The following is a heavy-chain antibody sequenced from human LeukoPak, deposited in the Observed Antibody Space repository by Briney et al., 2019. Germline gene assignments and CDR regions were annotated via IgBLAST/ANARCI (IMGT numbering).Heavy chain of an antibody. V-gene: IGHV3-48*04. J-gene: IGHJ5*02. CDR1: GFTFSSYS. CDR2: ISSSGSTI. Sequence: PGGSLRLSCAASGFTFSSYSMNWVRQAPGKGLEWVSYISSSGSTIYYADSVKGRFTISRDNAKNSLYLQMNSLRAEDTAVYYCARGSPWFGELSPFDPWGQGTLVTVSS. D-gene: IGHD3-10*01. CDR3: ARGSPWFGELSPFDP.